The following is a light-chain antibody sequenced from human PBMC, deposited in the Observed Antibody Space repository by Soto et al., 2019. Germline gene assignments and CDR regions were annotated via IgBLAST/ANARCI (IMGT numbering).Light chain of an antibody. J-gene: IGLJ2*01. CDR3: CSYARSRTVV. CDR2: EAT. V-gene: IGLV2-23*01. Sequence: QSALTQPASVSGTPGQSITISCSGTSNDVGSFNLVSWYQQHPGKVPKLMIYEATKRPSGVSNRFSGSKSVNTASMTISGLQAEEEADYYCCSYARSRTVVFGGGTKVTVL. CDR1: SNDVGSFNL.